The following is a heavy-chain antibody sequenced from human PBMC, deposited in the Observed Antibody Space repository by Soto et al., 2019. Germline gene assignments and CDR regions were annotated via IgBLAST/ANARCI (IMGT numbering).Heavy chain of an antibody. J-gene: IGHJ5*02. V-gene: IGHV4-31*03. D-gene: IGHD3-16*01. Sequence: QVQLQESGPGLVKPSQTLSLTCTVSGGSISSGDYYWSWIRQHPGKGLEWIGFIYYSGSTYYKPSLKSRVTSSVDTSKNQFSLKLSSVTAADTAVYYCARWGSGSRQGFDPWGQGTLVTVSS. CDR3: ARWGSGSRQGFDP. CDR2: IYYSGST. CDR1: GGSISSGDYY.